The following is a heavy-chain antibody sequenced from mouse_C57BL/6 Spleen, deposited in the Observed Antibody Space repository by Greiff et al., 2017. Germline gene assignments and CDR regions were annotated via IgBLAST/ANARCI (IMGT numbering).Heavy chain of an antibody. V-gene: IGHV1-52*01. Sequence: QVQLQQPGAELVRPGSSVKLSCKASGYTFTSYWMHWVKQRPIQGLEWIGNIDPSDSETHYNQKFKDKATLTVDKSSSTAYMQLSSLTSEDSAVYYGAREGMGQDAMDYWGQGTSVTVSS. CDR1: GYTFTSYW. CDR3: AREGMGQDAMDY. J-gene: IGHJ4*01. D-gene: IGHD3-3*01. CDR2: IDPSDSET.